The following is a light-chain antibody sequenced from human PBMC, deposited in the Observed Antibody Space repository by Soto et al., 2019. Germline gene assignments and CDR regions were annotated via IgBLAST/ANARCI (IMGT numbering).Light chain of an antibody. CDR1: QSVSSN. J-gene: IGKJ1*01. V-gene: IGKV3-20*01. CDR2: GAS. Sequence: EIVMTQSPATLPVSPGERATLSCRASQSVSSNLAWYQQKPGQAPRLLIYGASSRATGIPDRFSGSGSGTDFTLTISRLEPEDFAVYYCQQYGTSVWTFGQGTKVDIK. CDR3: QQYGTSVWT.